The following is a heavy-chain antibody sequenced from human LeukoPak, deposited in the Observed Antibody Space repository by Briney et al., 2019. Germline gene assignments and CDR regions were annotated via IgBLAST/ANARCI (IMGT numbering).Heavy chain of an antibody. CDR2: INHSGST. D-gene: IGHD3-10*01. Sequence: PSETLSLTCAAYGGSFSGYYWNWIRQPPGKGLEWVGEINHSGSTNYNPSLKRRVTISVDTSKNQFSLKLSSVTAADTAVYYCARGGSITMVRGVIYFDYWGQGTLVTVSS. J-gene: IGHJ4*02. CDR3: ARGGSITMVRGVIYFDY. V-gene: IGHV4-34*01. CDR1: GGSFSGYY.